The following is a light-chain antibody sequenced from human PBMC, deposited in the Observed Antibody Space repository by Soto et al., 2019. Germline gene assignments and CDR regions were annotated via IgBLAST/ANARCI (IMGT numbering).Light chain of an antibody. CDR2: DAS. J-gene: IGKJ1*01. CDR1: QDIRNS. CDR3: QQYENLPRT. Sequence: DIQMTQSPSSLSASIGDRVTINCLASQDIRNSLSWYQQKPGKAPKLLIHDASDLETGVPSRFSGSGSGRDFSFTITSLQPEDIATYYCQQYENLPRTFGQGTKVEIK. V-gene: IGKV1-33*01.